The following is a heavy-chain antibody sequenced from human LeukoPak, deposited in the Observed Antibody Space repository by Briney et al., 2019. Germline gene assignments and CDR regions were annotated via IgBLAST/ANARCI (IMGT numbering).Heavy chain of an antibody. V-gene: IGHV3-21*01. CDR3: ARDLELLDY. Sequence: PGGSLRLSCAASGFTFSIYSMNWVRQAPGKGLEWVSSISSSSSYIYYADSVKGRLTISRDNAKNSLYLQMNSLRAEDTAVYYCARDLELLDYWGQGTLVTVSS. D-gene: IGHD1-1*01. J-gene: IGHJ4*02. CDR1: GFTFSIYS. CDR2: ISSSSSYI.